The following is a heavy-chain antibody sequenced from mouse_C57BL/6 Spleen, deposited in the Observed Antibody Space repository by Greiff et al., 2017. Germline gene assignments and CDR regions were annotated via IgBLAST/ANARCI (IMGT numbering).Heavy chain of an antibody. J-gene: IGHJ2*01. CDR1: GYAFSSYW. D-gene: IGHD3-1*01. CDR2: IYPGDGDT. CDR3: ARRATEGGYFDY. V-gene: IGHV1-80*01. Sequence: LEESGAELVKPGASVKISCKASGYAFSSYWMNWVKQRPGKGLEWIGQIYPGDGDTNYNGKFKGKATLTADKSSSTAYMQLSSLTSEDSAVYFCARRATEGGYFDYWGQGTTLTVSS.